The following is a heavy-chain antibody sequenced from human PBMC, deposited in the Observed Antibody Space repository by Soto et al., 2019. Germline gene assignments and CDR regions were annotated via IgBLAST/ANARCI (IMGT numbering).Heavy chain of an antibody. CDR2: ISTSSSYI. D-gene: IGHD3-10*01. Sequence: EVQLVESGGGLVKPGGSLRLSCAASGFTFSSYFMNWVRQAPGKGLEWVSSISTSSSYIYYADSVKGRLTISRDNAKNSPYLQMNSLRAAETAVYYCARAATLWFGGSDYWGQGTLVTVSS. V-gene: IGHV3-21*01. J-gene: IGHJ4*02. CDR3: ARAATLWFGGSDY. CDR1: GFTFSSYF.